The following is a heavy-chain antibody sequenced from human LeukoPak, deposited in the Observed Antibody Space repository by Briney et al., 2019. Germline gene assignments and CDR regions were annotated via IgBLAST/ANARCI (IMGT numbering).Heavy chain of an antibody. CDR1: GYSISSGYY. V-gene: IGHV4-38-2*02. J-gene: IGHJ3*02. CDR2: IHHSGST. D-gene: IGHD3-22*01. CDR3: ARDLGNYYDSSGYYYGGAFDI. Sequence: SETLSLTCTVSGYSISSGYYWGWIRQPPGKGLEWIGSIHHSGSTYYNPSLKSRVTISVDTSKNQFSLKLRYVTAADTAVYYCARDLGNYYDSSGYYYGGAFDIWGQGTMVTVSS.